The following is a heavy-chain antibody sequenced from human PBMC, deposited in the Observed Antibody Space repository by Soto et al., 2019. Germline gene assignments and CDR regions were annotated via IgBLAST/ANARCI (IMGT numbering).Heavy chain of an antibody. D-gene: IGHD6-19*01. CDR2: ISGSGGST. J-gene: IGHJ4*02. Sequence: VGSLRLSCAASGFTFSSYAMSWVRQAPGKGLEWVSAISGSGGSTYYADSVKGRFTISRDNSKNTLYLQMNSLRAEDTAVYYCAKDHGGGWSSFDYWGQGTLVTVSS. CDR1: GFTFSSYA. CDR3: AKDHGGGWSSFDY. V-gene: IGHV3-23*01.